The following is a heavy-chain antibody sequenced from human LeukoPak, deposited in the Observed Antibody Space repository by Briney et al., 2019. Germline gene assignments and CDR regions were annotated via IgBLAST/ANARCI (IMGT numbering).Heavy chain of an antibody. CDR2: IGHDGSGA. D-gene: IGHD2-15*01. Sequence: GGSLRLSCAASGFPFSNYWMHWVRQSPGKGLICVARIGHDGSGADYADSVKGRFTISRDNSKNTLYLQMNSLRAEDTAVYYCAKDQGCSGGSCYSTPYYYYGMDVWGQGTTVTVSS. V-gene: IGHV3-74*01. CDR3: AKDQGCSGGSCYSTPYYYYGMDV. CDR1: GFPFSNYW. J-gene: IGHJ6*02.